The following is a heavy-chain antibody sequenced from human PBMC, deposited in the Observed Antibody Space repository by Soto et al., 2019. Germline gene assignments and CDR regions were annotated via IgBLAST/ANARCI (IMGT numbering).Heavy chain of an antibody. CDR2: ISYDGSNK. CDR1: GFTFSSYG. Sequence: QVQLVESGGGVVQPGRSLRLSCAASGFTFSSYGMHWVRQAPGKGLEWVAVISYDGSNKYYADSVKGRFTISRDNSKNTLYLQMNSLRAEDTAVYYCAKPTYYYGSGSCFRPALDYWGQGTLVTVSS. CDR3: AKPTYYYGSGSCFRPALDY. D-gene: IGHD3-10*01. V-gene: IGHV3-30*18. J-gene: IGHJ4*02.